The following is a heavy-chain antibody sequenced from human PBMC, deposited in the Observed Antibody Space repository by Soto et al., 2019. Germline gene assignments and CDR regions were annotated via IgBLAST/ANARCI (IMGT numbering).Heavy chain of an antibody. Sequence: QVQLVQSGAEVKKPGASVKVSCKASGYTFTSYAISWVRQAPGQGLDWMGWISAYNGNTNYAQQLQGRVTMTTDTPTTTAYTGQRGRRSDDTAVYYSARSGPAAGYWGQGTGVTVSS. CDR2: ISAYNGNT. CDR1: GYTFTSYA. D-gene: IGHD3-10*01. J-gene: IGHJ4*02. CDR3: ARSGPAAGY. V-gene: IGHV1-18*01.